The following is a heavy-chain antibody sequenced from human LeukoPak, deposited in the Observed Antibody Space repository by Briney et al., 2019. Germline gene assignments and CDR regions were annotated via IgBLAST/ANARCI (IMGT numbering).Heavy chain of an antibody. CDR2: ISGSGGST. J-gene: IGHJ4*02. Sequence: GGSLRLSCAASGFTFSSYAMSWVRQAPGKGLEWVSAISGSGGSTYYADFVKGRFTISRDNSKNTLYLQMNSLRAEDTAVYYCASPGPPCQLPNFDYWGQGTLVTVSS. CDR3: ASPGPPCQLPNFDY. V-gene: IGHV3-23*01. CDR1: GFTFSSYA. D-gene: IGHD2-2*01.